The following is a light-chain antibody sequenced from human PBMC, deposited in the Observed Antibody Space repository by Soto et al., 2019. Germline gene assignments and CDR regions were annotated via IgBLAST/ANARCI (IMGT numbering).Light chain of an antibody. CDR1: SSDVGAYNR. J-gene: IGLJ1*01. CDR3: LSYTTSSSYV. Sequence: QSALTQPASVSGSPGQSITISCTGTSSDVGAYNRVSWYQQHSGKAPKLMIYEVSNRPSGVSNRFSGSKSGNTASLTISGLQAEGEADYYCLSYTTSSSYVFGTGTKLTVL. CDR2: EVS. V-gene: IGLV2-14*01.